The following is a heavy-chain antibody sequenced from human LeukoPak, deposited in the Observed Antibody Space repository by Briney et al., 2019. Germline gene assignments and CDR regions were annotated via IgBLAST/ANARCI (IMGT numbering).Heavy chain of an antibody. D-gene: IGHD5-18*01. V-gene: IGHV3-74*01. J-gene: IGHJ6*02. CDR1: GLKCNSYW. CDR2: IYSDGSRT. CDR3: ARGNSYGYYYSGMGV. Sequence: GGALTLACAASGLKCNSYWMNVVLQVPGKGQVWVSRIYSDGSRTSYADSVKGRFTISRDDAKNTLFLQMSSLRAEDTAVYYCARGNSYGYYYSGMGVWGQGTTVTVSS.